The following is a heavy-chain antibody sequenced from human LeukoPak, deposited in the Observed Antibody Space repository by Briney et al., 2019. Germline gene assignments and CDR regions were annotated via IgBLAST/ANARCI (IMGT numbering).Heavy chain of an antibody. D-gene: IGHD3-22*01. CDR3: ARHFTYYYDSSGYPRDAFDI. CDR2: MYYSGST. Sequence: SGTLSLTCTVSGGSISGYYWNWIRQSPGKGLVWIGYMYYSGSTNYNPSLKSRVTMSVDMSKNQFSLKLSSVTAADTALYYCARHFTYYYDSSGYPRDAFDIWGQGTMVTVSS. CDR1: GGSISGYY. V-gene: IGHV4-59*08. J-gene: IGHJ3*02.